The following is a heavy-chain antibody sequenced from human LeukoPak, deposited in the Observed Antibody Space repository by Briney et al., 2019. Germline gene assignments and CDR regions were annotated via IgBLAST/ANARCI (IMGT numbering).Heavy chain of an antibody. CDR2: ISYDGSNK. D-gene: IGHD4-17*01. J-gene: IGHJ5*02. CDR3: AKEEVTTVTTGFDP. Sequence: GGSLRLSCAASGFTFSSYGMRWVRQAPGKGLEWVAVISYDGSNKYYADSVKGRFTISRDNSKNTLYLEMNSLRAEDTAVYYCAKEEVTTVTTGFDPWGQGTLVTVSS. V-gene: IGHV3-30*18. CDR1: GFTFSSYG.